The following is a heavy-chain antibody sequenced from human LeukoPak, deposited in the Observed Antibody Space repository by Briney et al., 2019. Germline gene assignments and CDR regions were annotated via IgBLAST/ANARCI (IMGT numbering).Heavy chain of an antibody. V-gene: IGHV3-7*01. Sequence: GGSLRLSCAVSGFTFSSYWMNWVRQAPGKGLEWVANIKQDGSEKNYVDSVKGRFTISRDNAKNSLYLQMNSLRDEDAAVYYCARDHNYCFDYWGQGTLVTVSS. CDR2: IKQDGSEK. CDR1: GFTFSSYW. CDR3: ARDHNYCFDY. D-gene: IGHD1-1*01. J-gene: IGHJ4*02.